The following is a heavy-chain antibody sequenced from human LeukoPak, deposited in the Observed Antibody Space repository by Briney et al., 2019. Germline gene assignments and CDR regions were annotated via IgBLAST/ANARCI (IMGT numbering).Heavy chain of an antibody. CDR1: GGTFSSYA. D-gene: IGHD2-8*01. CDR2: IIPIFGTA. CDR3: ASTSKRMVTYFDY. Sequence: ASVKVSCKASGGTFSSYAISWVRQAPGQGLEWMGGIIPIFGTANYAQKFQGRVTITADESTSTAYMKLSSLRSEDTAVYYCASTSKRMVTYFDYWGQGTLVTVSS. V-gene: IGHV1-69*01. J-gene: IGHJ4*02.